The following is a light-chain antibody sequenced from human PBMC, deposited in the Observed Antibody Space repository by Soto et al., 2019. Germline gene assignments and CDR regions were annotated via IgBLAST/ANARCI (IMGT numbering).Light chain of an antibody. CDR1: QSISDY. J-gene: IGKJ5*01. CDR3: QQYHTWPPIT. CDR2: DAS. V-gene: IGKV1-5*01. Sequence: DLQLTQSGAPLSASKADGVVITGRASQSISDYLAWYQQKPGKAPKLLIYDASNLESGVPSTFSGSGSGTDFTLSISSLQPGDVGIYSCQQYHTWPPITFGQGTRLEI.